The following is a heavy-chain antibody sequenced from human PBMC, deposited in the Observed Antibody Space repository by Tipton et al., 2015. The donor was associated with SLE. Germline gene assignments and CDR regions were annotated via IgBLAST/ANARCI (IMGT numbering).Heavy chain of an antibody. V-gene: IGHV3-30*02. CDR3: AKAGRYYYGSGSPSSAFDI. CDR2: IRYDGSNK. J-gene: IGHJ3*02. CDR1: GFTFSSYG. Sequence: SLRLSCAASGFTFSSYGMHWVRQAPGKGLEWVAFIRYDGSNKYYADSVKGRFTISRDNSKNTLYLQMNSLRAEDTAVYYCAKAGRYYYGSGSPSSAFDIWGQGTMVTVSS. D-gene: IGHD3-10*01.